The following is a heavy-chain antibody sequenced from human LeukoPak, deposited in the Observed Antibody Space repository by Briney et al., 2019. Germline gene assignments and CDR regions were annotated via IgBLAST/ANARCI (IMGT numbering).Heavy chain of an antibody. CDR3: ARSRYIVVVPAAMDDAFDI. V-gene: IGHV1-2*02. D-gene: IGHD2-2*01. CDR2: INPKSGDT. CDR1: GYTFTAYY. J-gene: IGHJ3*02. Sequence: GASVKVSCKAYGYTFTAYYMHWVRQAPGQGPEWMGWINPKSGDTNYAQKFQGRVTMTRDTSISTAYMELSRLRSDDTAVYYCARSRYIVVVPAAMDDAFDIWGQGTMVTVSS.